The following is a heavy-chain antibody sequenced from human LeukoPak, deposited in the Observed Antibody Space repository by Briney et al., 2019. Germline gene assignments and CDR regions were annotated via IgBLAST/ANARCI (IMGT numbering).Heavy chain of an antibody. CDR2: IYYSGST. J-gene: IGHJ4*02. CDR3: ARGGPIFYYDSSGQPYYFDY. CDR1: GGSISSYY. Sequence: SETLSLTCTVSGGSISSYYWSWIRQPPGKGLEWIGYIYYSGSTNYNPSLKSRVTISVDTSKNQFSLKLSSVTAADTAVYYCARGGPIFYYDSSGQPYYFDYWGQGTLVTVSS. V-gene: IGHV4-59*12. D-gene: IGHD3-22*01.